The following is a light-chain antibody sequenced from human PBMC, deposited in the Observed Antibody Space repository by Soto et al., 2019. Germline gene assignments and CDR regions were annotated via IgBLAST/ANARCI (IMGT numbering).Light chain of an antibody. CDR3: QQTYSTFVS. CDR1: QSISNY. Sequence: DIQMTQSPSSMSAFVGDRVTITCRASQSISNYLHWYQQKPGKAPKLLIFAASSLQSGVPSRFSGSGSGTDFALTISSLQPEDFGTYYCQQTYSTFVSYGGGTKVDIK. J-gene: IGKJ4*01. V-gene: IGKV1-39*01. CDR2: AAS.